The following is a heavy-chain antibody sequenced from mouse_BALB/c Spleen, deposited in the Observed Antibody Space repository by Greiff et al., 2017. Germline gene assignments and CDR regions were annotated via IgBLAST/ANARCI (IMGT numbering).Heavy chain of an antibody. D-gene: IGHD2-12*01. CDR1: GYTFTSYW. V-gene: IGHV1-55*01. CDR2: IYPGRGIT. Sequence: QVQLQQPGAELVKPGASVKMSCKASGYTFTSYWINWVKQRPGQGLEWIGNIYPGRGITNYNEKFKSKATLTLDTSSSTAYMQLSSLTSEDSAVYYGARAGVRSGIRQGGFDDWGQGTTLTVSS. J-gene: IGHJ2*01. CDR3: ARAGVRSGIRQGGFDD.